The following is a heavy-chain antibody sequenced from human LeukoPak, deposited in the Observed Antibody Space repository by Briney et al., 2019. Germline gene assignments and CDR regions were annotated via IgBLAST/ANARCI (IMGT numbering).Heavy chain of an antibody. CDR1: GFNFRSYR. Sequence: GGPLRLPRSASGFNFRSYRINWLHPAPGKGLEWVSYMSSSSSTIYYADSVKGRFTISRDNAKNSLYLQMNSLRAEDTAVYYCARDQSWELKGDDAFDIWGQGTMVTVSS. J-gene: IGHJ3*02. D-gene: IGHD1-26*01. CDR2: MSSSSSTI. CDR3: ARDQSWELKGDDAFDI. V-gene: IGHV3-48*04.